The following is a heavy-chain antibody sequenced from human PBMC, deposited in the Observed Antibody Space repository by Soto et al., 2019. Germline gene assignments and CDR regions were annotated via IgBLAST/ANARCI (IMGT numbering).Heavy chain of an antibody. J-gene: IGHJ6*04. D-gene: IGHD3-3*01. CDR2: IWYDGSNK. Sequence: QVQLVESGGGVVQPGRSLRLSCAASGFTFSSYGMHWVRQAPGKGLEWVAVIWYDGSNKYYADSVKGRFTISRDNSKNTLYLQMNSLRAEDTAVYYCARYGTVEYDFPVWGKGTTVTVSS. CDR1: GFTFSSYG. V-gene: IGHV3-33*01. CDR3: ARYGTVEYDFPV.